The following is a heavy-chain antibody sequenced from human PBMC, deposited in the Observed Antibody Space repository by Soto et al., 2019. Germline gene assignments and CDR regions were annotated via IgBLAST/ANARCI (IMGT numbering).Heavy chain of an antibody. J-gene: IGHJ5*02. Sequence: SETLSLTCSVSGGSISSGGYYWSWIRQHPGKGLEWIGYIYYSASTYYNPSLKSRVTISVDTSKNQFSLKPSSVTAADTAVYYCARELAVPAANNWFDPWGQGTLVTVSS. CDR1: GGSISSGGYY. V-gene: IGHV4-31*03. CDR2: IYYSAST. D-gene: IGHD2-2*01. CDR3: ARELAVPAANNWFDP.